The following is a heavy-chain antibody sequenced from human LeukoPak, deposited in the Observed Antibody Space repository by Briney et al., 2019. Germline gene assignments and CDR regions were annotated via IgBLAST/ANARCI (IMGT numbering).Heavy chain of an antibody. CDR3: ARAGYSSGWYNGLDV. J-gene: IGHJ6*02. D-gene: IGHD6-19*01. CDR1: GFNFRDYG. CDR2: ISYDGSNK. Sequence: GGSLRLSCAASGFNFRDYGIHWVRQAPGKGLEWVAIISYDGSNKYYADSVKGRFTISRDTSKNTLYLQMNSLRAEDTAVYYCARAGYSSGWYNGLDVWGQGTTVTVSS. V-gene: IGHV3-30*03.